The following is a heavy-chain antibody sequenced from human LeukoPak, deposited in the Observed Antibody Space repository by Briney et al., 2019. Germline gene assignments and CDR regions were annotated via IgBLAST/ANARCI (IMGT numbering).Heavy chain of an antibody. Sequence: GGSLRLSCAASGFTFSSYSMNWVSQAPGKGLEWVSSISSSSSYIYYADSVKGRFTISRDNAKNSLYLQMNSLRAEDTAVYYCARDPYSGSGPRTFDYWGQGTLVTVSS. D-gene: IGHD1-26*01. J-gene: IGHJ4*02. CDR2: ISSSSSYI. CDR1: GFTFSSYS. V-gene: IGHV3-21*01. CDR3: ARDPYSGSGPRTFDY.